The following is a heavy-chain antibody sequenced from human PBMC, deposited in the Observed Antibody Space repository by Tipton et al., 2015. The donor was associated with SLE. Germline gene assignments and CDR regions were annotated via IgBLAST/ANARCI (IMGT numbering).Heavy chain of an antibody. CDR2: IYYSGTT. J-gene: IGHJ4*02. D-gene: IGHD3-16*01. V-gene: IGHV4-39*07. Sequence: TLSLTCTVSGGSISSSPYYWGWIRQPPGKGLEWIESIYYSGTTYYNPSLKSRVTISVDTSKNHLSLELSSVTAADTAVYYCARDQVGVGDFDYWSQGTLVTVSS. CDR1: GGSISSSPYY. CDR3: ARDQVGVGDFDY.